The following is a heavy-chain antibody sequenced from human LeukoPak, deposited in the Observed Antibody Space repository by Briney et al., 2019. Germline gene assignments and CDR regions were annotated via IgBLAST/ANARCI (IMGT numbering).Heavy chain of an antibody. V-gene: IGHV3-21*01. CDR2: ISSSSSYI. CDR3: ARANSSSSWHDY. Sequence: PGGSLRLSCAASGFTFSSYSMNWVRQAPGKGLEWVSSISSSSSYIYYADSVKGRFTISRDNAKNSLYLQMNSLRAEDTAVYYCARANSSSSWHDYWGQGTLVTVSS. CDR1: GFTFSSYS. D-gene: IGHD6-13*01. J-gene: IGHJ4*02.